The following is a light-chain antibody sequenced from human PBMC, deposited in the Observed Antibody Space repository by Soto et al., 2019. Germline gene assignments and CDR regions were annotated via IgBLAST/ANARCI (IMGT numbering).Light chain of an antibody. CDR2: GTS. J-gene: IGKJ1*01. CDR3: QQYGDLAWT. CDR1: QYVSSRY. Sequence: EIVLTQSPGTLSLSPGERATLSCRASQYVSSRYLAWYQQQAGQAPRLLIYGTSTRATGIPDRFSGSGSGTDFTLTISSLEPEDFAVYYCQQYGDLAWTFDQGTKVEI. V-gene: IGKV3-20*01.